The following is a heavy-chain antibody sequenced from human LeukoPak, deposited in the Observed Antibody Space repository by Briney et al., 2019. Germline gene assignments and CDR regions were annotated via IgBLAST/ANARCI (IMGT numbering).Heavy chain of an antibody. J-gene: IGHJ4*02. V-gene: IGHV3-30*04. CDR3: ARVDSDTAMVGYFDY. CDR1: GFTFSSYA. CDR2: ISYDGSNR. Sequence: GRSLRLSCAASGFTFSSYAMHWVRQAPGKGLEWVAVISYDGSNRYYADSVKGRFTISRDNSKNTLYLQMNSLRAEDTAVYYCARVDSDTAMVGYFDYWGQGTLVTVSS. D-gene: IGHD5-18*01.